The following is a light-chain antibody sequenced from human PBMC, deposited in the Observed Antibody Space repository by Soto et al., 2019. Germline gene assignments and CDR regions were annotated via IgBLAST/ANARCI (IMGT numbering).Light chain of an antibody. Sequence: QSVLTQPPSASGTPGQRVTISCSGSSSNIGSNTVNWYQQLPGTAPKLLIYSYNQRPSVVPDRFSDSKSVTSASLAISGLQSEDEADYYCAAWDDSLSGYVFGTGTKVTVL. CDR1: SSNIGSNT. J-gene: IGLJ1*01. CDR2: SYN. V-gene: IGLV1-44*01. CDR3: AAWDDSLSGYV.